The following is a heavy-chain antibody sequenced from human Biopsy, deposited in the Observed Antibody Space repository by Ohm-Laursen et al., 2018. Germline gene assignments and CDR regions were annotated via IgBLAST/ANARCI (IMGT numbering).Heavy chain of an antibody. Sequence: SLRLSCSASGFPFSDYYMSWVRQAPGKGLEWVSVITGVGGVTYYADPVKGRFTVSRDNSMNTMFLQMNSLRAQDAGTYYCAKWGTSMALYHFYGMDVWGQGTTVSVSS. J-gene: IGHJ6*02. V-gene: IGHV3-23*01. CDR2: ITGVGGVT. CDR1: GFPFSDYY. CDR3: AKWGTSMALYHFYGMDV. D-gene: IGHD5-18*01.